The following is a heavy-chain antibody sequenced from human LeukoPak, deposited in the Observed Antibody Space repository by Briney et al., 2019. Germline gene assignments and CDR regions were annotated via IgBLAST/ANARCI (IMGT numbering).Heavy chain of an antibody. CDR3: ARDKIQWLRYSYFDY. Sequence: GGSLRLSCKASGFTFSRYGMNWVRQAPGRGLEWLSYTSGSSGSTIYYAQSVRGRFTISRDDAKNTLYLQMNSLRADDTAVYFCARDKIQWLRYSYFDYWGQGVLITVSS. CDR2: TSGSSGSTI. V-gene: IGHV3-48*01. CDR1: GFTFSRYG. D-gene: IGHD5-12*01. J-gene: IGHJ4*02.